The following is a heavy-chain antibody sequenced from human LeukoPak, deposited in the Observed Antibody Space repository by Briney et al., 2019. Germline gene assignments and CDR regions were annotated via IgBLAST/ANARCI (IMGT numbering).Heavy chain of an antibody. D-gene: IGHD4-17*01. CDR3: AKDQYGEAFDI. V-gene: IGHV3-23*01. CDR2: ISGSGSAT. CDR1: GFTFSSYA. Sequence: PGGSLRLSCAASGFTFSSYAMNWVRQAPGKGLEWVSAISGSGSATYYADSEKGRFTISRDNSKNTLYLQMNSLRAEDTAVYYCAKDQYGEAFDIWGPGTMVTVSS. J-gene: IGHJ3*02.